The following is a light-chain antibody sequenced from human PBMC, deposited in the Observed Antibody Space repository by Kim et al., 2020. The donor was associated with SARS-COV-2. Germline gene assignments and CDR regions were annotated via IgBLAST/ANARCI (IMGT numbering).Light chain of an antibody. V-gene: IGKV3-15*01. CDR3: QQYNNWPPLT. J-gene: IGKJ4*01. CDR2: GAS. Sequence: SPGDRATLSCRASQSVSSNLAWYQQKPGQAPRLLIYGASTRATGIPARFSGSGSGTEFTLTISSLQSEDFAVYYCQQYNNWPPLTFGGGTKVDI. CDR1: QSVSSN.